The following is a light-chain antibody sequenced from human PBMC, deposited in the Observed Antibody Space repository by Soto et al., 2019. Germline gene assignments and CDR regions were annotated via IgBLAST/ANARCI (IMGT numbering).Light chain of an antibody. Sequence: QSVLTQPPSVSGSPGQSVAISCTGTSSDVGSYNRVSCYQQPPGAAPKLMIYEVSNRPSGVPDRFSGSKSGNTASLTSSGLQAEDEANYYCTSYTGSSTYFFGTGTKLTVL. CDR2: EVS. CDR3: TSYTGSSTYF. J-gene: IGLJ1*01. V-gene: IGLV2-18*02. CDR1: SSDVGSYNR.